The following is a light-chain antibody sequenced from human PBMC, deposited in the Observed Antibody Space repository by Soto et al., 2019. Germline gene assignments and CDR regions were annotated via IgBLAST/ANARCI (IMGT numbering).Light chain of an antibody. CDR3: SSYTSSSTLV. J-gene: IGLJ1*01. Sequence: QSVLTQPASVSGSPGQSITISCTGTSSDVGNYNYVSWYQQHPGKAPKLMIYDVRNRPSGVSNRFSGSKSGNTASLTISGLKAEDEADYSCSSYTSSSTLVFGTGTKVTVL. V-gene: IGLV2-14*01. CDR1: SSDVGNYNY. CDR2: DVR.